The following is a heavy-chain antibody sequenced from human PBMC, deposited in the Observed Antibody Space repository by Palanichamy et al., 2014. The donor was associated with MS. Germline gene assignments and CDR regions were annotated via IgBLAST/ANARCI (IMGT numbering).Heavy chain of an antibody. CDR2: IKEDGSEK. Sequence: GGSRQTLLCSLRIPFSSYWMSWVRQAPGKGLEWVAIIKEDGSEKYYVDSVEGRFTISRDNAKSSLYLQVNSLAVEDTALYYCARVGSPHYSSGWSINYWGQGTLVTVSS. V-gene: IGHV3-7*03. D-gene: IGHD6-13*01. CDR1: IPFSSYW. J-gene: IGHJ4*02. CDR3: ARVGSPHYSSGWSINY.